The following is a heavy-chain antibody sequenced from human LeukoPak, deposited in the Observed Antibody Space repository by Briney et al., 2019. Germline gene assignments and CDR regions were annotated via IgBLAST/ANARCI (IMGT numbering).Heavy chain of an antibody. Sequence: PSETLSLTCTVSGGSISPYYWSWIRQPPGKGLEWIGRIYTSGNTNHNPSLRSRVTMSVDTSKTQFSLKLSSVTAADTAVYYCARESGTGTTGNYYYYMDLWGKGTTVTVSS. CDR3: ARESGTGTTGNYYYYMDL. CDR2: IYTSGNT. J-gene: IGHJ6*03. D-gene: IGHD1-1*01. CDR1: GGSISPYY. V-gene: IGHV4-4*07.